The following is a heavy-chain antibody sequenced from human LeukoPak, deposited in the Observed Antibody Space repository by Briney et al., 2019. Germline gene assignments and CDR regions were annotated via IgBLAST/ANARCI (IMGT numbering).Heavy chain of an antibody. D-gene: IGHD6-13*01. CDR1: GGTFSSYA. CDR3: ARLPNSYSSSWYEDY. Sequence: SVKVSCKASGGTFSSYAISWVRQAPGQGLEWMGRIIPIFGTANYAQKFQGRVTITADKSTSTAYMELSSLRSEGTAVYYCARLPNSYSSSWYEDYWGQGTLVTVSS. CDR2: IIPIFGTA. V-gene: IGHV1-69*06. J-gene: IGHJ4*02.